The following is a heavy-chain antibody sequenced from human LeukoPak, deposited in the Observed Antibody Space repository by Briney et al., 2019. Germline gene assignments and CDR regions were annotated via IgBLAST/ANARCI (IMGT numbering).Heavy chain of an antibody. CDR3: ARAPGYCSGGSCYTPPAEYFQH. J-gene: IGHJ1*01. CDR1: GGSISSGGYY. CDR2: IYYSGST. D-gene: IGHD2-15*01. V-gene: IGHV4-31*03. Sequence: SETLSLTCTVSGGSISSGGYYWSWIRQHPGKGLEWIGYIYYSGSTYYNPSLKSRVTISVDTSTNQFSMKLSSVAAADTAVYYCARAPGYCSGGSCYTPPAEYFQHWGQGTLVTVSS.